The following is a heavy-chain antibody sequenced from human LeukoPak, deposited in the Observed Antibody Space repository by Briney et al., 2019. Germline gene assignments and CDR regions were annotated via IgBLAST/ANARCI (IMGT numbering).Heavy chain of an antibody. CDR1: GFTFDDYA. CDR3: ARDLRNRYGYYYYGMDV. V-gene: IGHV3-30*04. Sequence: PGRSLRLSCAASGFTFDDYAMHWVRQAPGKGLEWVAVISYDGSNKYYADSVKGRFTISRDNSKNTLYLQMNSLRAEDTAVYYCARDLRNRYGYYYYGMDVWGQGTTVTVSS. D-gene: IGHD5-18*01. CDR2: ISYDGSNK. J-gene: IGHJ6*02.